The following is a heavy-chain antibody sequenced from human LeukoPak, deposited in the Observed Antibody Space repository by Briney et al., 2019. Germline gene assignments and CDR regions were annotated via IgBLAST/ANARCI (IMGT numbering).Heavy chain of an antibody. Sequence: SETLSLTCTVSGGSISGYYWGCFRQAAGKGLEWIGRIHSTGSSNYNPSLKSRLTMSIDTSRNQFSLKLSSVTAADTAIYYCAREHPTAIATDYWGQGTLATVSS. V-gene: IGHV4-4*07. CDR3: AREHPTAIATDY. J-gene: IGHJ4*02. CDR1: GGSISGYY. CDR2: IHSTGSS. D-gene: IGHD2-21*02.